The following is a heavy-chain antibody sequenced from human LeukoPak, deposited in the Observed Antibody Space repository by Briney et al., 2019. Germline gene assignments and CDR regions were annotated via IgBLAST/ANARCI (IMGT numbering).Heavy chain of an antibody. CDR1: GFTFSSQW. CDR3: ARLRNVGGNPHPFNV. V-gene: IGHV3-23*01. D-gene: IGHD4-23*01. J-gene: IGHJ3*01. Sequence: GGSLRLSCAASGFTFSSQWIHWVRQAPGKGLEWVSAISGSGGSTYYADSVKGRFTISRDNSKNTLYLQMNSLRAEDTAVYYCARLRNVGGNPHPFNVWGQGTTVTVSS. CDR2: ISGSGGST.